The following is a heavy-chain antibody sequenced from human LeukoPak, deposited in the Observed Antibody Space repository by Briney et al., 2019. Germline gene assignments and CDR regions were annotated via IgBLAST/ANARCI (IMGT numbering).Heavy chain of an antibody. D-gene: IGHD7-27*01. J-gene: IGHJ4*02. Sequence: GGSLRLSCAASGFAFSSYAMSWVRQAPGTGLEWVSAIMGNSGSTYYADSVKGRFTISRDNSKNTLYLKMNSLRAEDTAVYYCAKGLTGVPFRYYFDYWGQGTLVTVSS. CDR1: GFAFSSYA. CDR2: IMGNSGST. V-gene: IGHV3-23*01. CDR3: AKGLTGVPFRYYFDY.